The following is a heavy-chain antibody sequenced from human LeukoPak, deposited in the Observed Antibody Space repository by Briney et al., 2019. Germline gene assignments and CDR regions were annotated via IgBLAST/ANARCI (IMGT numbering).Heavy chain of an antibody. CDR1: GYSFTSYW. J-gene: IGHJ5*02. V-gene: IGHV5-51*01. CDR2: IYPGDSDT. Sequence: GESLKISCKGSGYSFTSYWIGWVRQMPGKGLEWMGIIYPGDSDTRYSPSFQGQVTISADKSISTAYLQWSSLKASDTAMYYCARLNRRYYYGSGSTNSFDPWGQGTLVTVSS. D-gene: IGHD3-10*01. CDR3: ARLNRRYYYGSGSTNSFDP.